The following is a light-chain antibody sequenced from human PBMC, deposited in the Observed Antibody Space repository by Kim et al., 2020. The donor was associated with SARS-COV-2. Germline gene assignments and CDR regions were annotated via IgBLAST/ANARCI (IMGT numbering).Light chain of an antibody. CDR3: QKYDSASLT. CDR1: QGISNY. V-gene: IGKV1-27*01. Sequence: DIQLTQSPSSLSASVGDRVTITCRASQGISNYLAWYQQNPGKVPHLLIYAASTSQSGVPSRFSGSGSGTDFTLTISSLQPEDAATYYCQKYDSASLTFGHGTKVDIK. J-gene: IGKJ1*01. CDR2: AAS.